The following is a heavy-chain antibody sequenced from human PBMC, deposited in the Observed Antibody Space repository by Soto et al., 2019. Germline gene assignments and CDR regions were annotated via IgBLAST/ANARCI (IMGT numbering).Heavy chain of an antibody. V-gene: IGHV1-69*06. CDR2: IIPIFGTA. CDR3: ARAFMVRGVTSNWFDP. D-gene: IGHD3-10*01. Sequence: ASVKVSCKASGGTFSSYAISWVRQAPGQGLEWMGGIIPIFGTANYAQKFQGRVTITADKSTSTAYMEPSSLRSEDTAVYYCARAFMVRGVTSNWFDPWGQGTLVTVSS. CDR1: GGTFSSYA. J-gene: IGHJ5*02.